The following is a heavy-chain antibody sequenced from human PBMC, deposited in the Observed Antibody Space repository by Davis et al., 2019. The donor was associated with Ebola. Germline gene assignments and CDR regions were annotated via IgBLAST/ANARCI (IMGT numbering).Heavy chain of an antibody. V-gene: IGHV5-51*01. D-gene: IGHD5-12*01. CDR1: GYSFTNYW. CDR3: ARGARGYGNYFDL. Sequence: PGGSLRLSCKASGYSFTNYWIGWVRQMPGKGLEWMGIIYPGDSDTRYSPSFQGQVTISADKSISTAYLQWSSLKASDTVMYYCARGARGYGNYFDLWGRGTLVTVSS. J-gene: IGHJ2*01. CDR2: IYPGDSDT.